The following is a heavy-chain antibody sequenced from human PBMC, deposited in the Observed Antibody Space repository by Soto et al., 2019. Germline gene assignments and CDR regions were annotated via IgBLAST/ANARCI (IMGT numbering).Heavy chain of an antibody. D-gene: IGHD2-15*01. Sequence: QVQLVQSGAEEKKPGASVKVSCKASGYTFTSYDMHWVRQAPGQRLEWMGWINAGNGNTKYSQKFQGRVTITRDTSASTAYMELSRLRSDDTAVYYCARDKIAAILDYWGQGTLVTVSS. J-gene: IGHJ4*02. V-gene: IGHV1-3*05. CDR1: GYTFTSYD. CDR2: INAGNGNT. CDR3: ARDKIAAILDY.